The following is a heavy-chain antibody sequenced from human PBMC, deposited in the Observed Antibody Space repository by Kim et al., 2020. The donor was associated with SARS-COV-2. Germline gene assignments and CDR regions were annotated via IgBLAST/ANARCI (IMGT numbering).Heavy chain of an antibody. V-gene: IGHV3-30*01. CDR3: AREGRAYCGGDCLDY. J-gene: IGHJ4*02. D-gene: IGHD2-21*02. Sequence: DSVKGRFTISRDNAKNPLYLQMNSLRAEDTAVYYCAREGRAYCGGDCLDYWGQGTLVTVSS.